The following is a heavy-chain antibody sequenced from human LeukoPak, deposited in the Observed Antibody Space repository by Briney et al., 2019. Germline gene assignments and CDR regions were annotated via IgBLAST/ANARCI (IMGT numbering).Heavy chain of an antibody. CDR3: ATPGIAAAGTHYYYYGMDV. CDR1: GYTLTELS. Sequence: GASVKVSCKVSGYTLTELSMHWVRQAPGKGLEWMGGFDPEDGETIYAQKFQGRVTMTEDTSTDTAYMELSSLRSEDTAVYYCATPGIAAAGTHYYYYGMDVWGQGTTVTVSS. V-gene: IGHV1-24*01. J-gene: IGHJ6*02. CDR2: FDPEDGET. D-gene: IGHD6-13*01.